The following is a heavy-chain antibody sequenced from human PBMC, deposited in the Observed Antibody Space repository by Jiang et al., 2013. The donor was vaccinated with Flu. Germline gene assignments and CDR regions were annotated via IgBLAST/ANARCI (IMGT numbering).Heavy chain of an antibody. CDR1: GLSLTTSRVH. V-gene: IGHV2-5*02. CDR3: GYTARAPAAGLYES. CDR2: LQADDGT. D-gene: IGHD6-13*01. J-gene: IGHJ5*02. Sequence: KPTQTLTLTCTLSGLSLTTSRVHVGWIRQPPGKALEWLALLQADDGTRYSPSLGTRLTITKDASKNQVLLTMTNMDPVDTGTYFCGYTARAPAAGLYESWGQGILVTVSS.